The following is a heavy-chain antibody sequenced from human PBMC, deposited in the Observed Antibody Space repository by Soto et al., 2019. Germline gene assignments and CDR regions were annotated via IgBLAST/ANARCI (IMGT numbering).Heavy chain of an antibody. CDR1: GGSISSSSYY. CDR3: ARSRTGDIVLMVYAMGVDWFDP. CDR2: IYYSGST. D-gene: IGHD2-8*01. Sequence: SETLSLTCTVSGGSISSSSYYWGWIRQPPGKGLEWIGSIYYSGSTYYNPSLKSRVTISVDTSKNQFSLKLSSVTAADTAVYYCARSRTGDIVLMVYAMGVDWFDPWGQGTLVTVSS. J-gene: IGHJ5*02. V-gene: IGHV4-39*01.